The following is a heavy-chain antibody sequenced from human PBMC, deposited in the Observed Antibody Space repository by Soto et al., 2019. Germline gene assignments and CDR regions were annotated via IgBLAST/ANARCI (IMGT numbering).Heavy chain of an antibody. CDR3: AREIEEIFGVVIRNYGMDV. CDR1: GGTFSSYA. D-gene: IGHD3-3*01. CDR2: IIPIFGTA. Sequence: SVKVSCKASGGTFSSYAISWVRQAPGQGLEWMGGIIPIFGTANYAQKFQGRVTITADESTSTAYMELSGLRSEDTAVYYCAREIEEIFGVVIRNYGMDVWGQGTTVTVSS. V-gene: IGHV1-69*13. J-gene: IGHJ6*02.